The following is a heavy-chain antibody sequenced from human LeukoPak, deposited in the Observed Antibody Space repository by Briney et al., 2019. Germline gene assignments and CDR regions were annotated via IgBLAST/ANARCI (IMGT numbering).Heavy chain of an antibody. V-gene: IGHV3-13*01. D-gene: IGHD1-7*01. Sequence: PGGSLRLSCAASGFTLSKHDMHWVRQVPGKGLEWISAINVAGDTYYSDSVKGRFTVSRDNARNSVHLQMTSLRAGDTAVYHCTREPDVWGTWYFDLWGRGTQVTVSS. J-gene: IGHJ2*01. CDR1: GFTLSKHD. CDR3: TREPDVWGTWYFDL. CDR2: INVAGDT.